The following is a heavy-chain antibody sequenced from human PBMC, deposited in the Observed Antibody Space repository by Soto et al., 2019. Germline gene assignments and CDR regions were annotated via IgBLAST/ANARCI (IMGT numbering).Heavy chain of an antibody. J-gene: IGHJ4*02. D-gene: IGHD1-26*01. CDR1: SISPYY. CDR3: ARDPVGVTHFDY. V-gene: IGHV4-59*01. CDR2: IYYSGRT. Sequence: ADTLSLTCTVDSISPYYWNWIRQPPGKGLEWIGYIYYSGRTNYNPSLRSRVTMSIDTSKNQFSLKLSSVTAADTAVYYCARDPVGVTHFDYWGQGALVTVSS.